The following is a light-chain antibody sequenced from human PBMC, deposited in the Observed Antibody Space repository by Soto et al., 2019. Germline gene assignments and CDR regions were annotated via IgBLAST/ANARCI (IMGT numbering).Light chain of an antibody. J-gene: IGKJ4*01. Sequence: EMVLTQSPGTLSLSPGEGATLSCRASQTISSRFVAWYQQTSGQTPRLLIYGASSRAPGIPDRFSGSVSGTDFTLTITTVEPEDFAVYYCQQYGSSPLLFGGGTKVQIK. CDR1: QTISSRF. CDR2: GAS. CDR3: QQYGSSPLL. V-gene: IGKV3-20*01.